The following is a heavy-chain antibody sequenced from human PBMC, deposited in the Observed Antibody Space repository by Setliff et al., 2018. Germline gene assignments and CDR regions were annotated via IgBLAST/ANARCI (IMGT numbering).Heavy chain of an antibody. CDR3: VHNADFIGTFNT. D-gene: IGHD2-8*01. CDR2: IKSEIAGGTT. J-gene: IGHJ3*01. V-gene: IGHV3-15*07. Sequence: GGSLRLSCAASGFTFSNAWMNWVRQAPGKGLEWVGRIKSEIAGGTTDYGAPVKGRSTISRDDSKNTLLLQMNNLKTEDTAVYYCVHNADFIGTFNTWGQGTMVTVSS. CDR1: GFTFSNAW.